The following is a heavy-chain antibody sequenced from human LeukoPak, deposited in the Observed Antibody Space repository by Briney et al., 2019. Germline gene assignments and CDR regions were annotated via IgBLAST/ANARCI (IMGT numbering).Heavy chain of an antibody. CDR2: IYYNGIT. CDR3: ARAPYLSGSLDY. CDR1: GGSICRSDHY. D-gene: IGHD1-26*01. J-gene: IGHJ4*02. V-gene: IGHV4-30-4*01. Sequence: SQTLSLTCSVSGGSICRSDHYWSWIRQPPGKGLEWIGNIYYNGITYYNPSLKSRVTMSVDTSQNQFSLKLSSVTATDTAVYYCARAPYLSGSLDYWGQGTLVTVSS.